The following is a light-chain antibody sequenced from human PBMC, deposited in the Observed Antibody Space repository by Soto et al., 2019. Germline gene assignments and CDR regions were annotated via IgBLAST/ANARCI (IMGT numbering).Light chain of an antibody. CDR3: QQYNNWLYT. J-gene: IGKJ2*01. CDR1: QSVSSN. CDR2: GAS. V-gene: IGKV3-15*01. Sequence: EIVMTQSPATLPVSPGERATLSCRARQSVSSNLAWYQQKPGQAPRLLIYGASTRATGIPARFSGSGSGTEFTLTISSLQSEDFAVYYCQQYNNWLYTFGQGTKLEIK.